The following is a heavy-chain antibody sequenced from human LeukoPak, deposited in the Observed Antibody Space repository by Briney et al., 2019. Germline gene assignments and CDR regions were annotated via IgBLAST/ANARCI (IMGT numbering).Heavy chain of an antibody. CDR3: ATMEGSSTIYYFDY. Sequence: ASVRFPCEGTGYTLRSSWISGVRQAPGQEVEWRGWIIAYNGNTNYAQKFQGRVTMTTDTSTSTAFMDLRSLRSDDTAVYYCATMEGSSTIYYFDYWGEGTLVTVSS. D-gene: IGHD2-2*01. V-gene: IGHV1-18*01. J-gene: IGHJ4*02. CDR1: GYTLRSSW. CDR2: IIAYNGNT.